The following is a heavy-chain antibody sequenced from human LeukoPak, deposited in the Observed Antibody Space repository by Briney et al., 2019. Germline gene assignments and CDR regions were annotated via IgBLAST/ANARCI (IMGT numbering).Heavy chain of an antibody. CDR3: AKARAAGIYVGPKFDY. V-gene: IGHV3-23*01. Sequence: GGSLRLSCAASGFTFSSYAMSWVRQAPGKGLEWASAIRGSGNSTYYSDSVKGRFTISRDNSKNTLYLQMNSLRAEDTAVYYCAKARAAGIYVGPKFDYWGQGTLVTVSS. D-gene: IGHD6-13*01. J-gene: IGHJ4*02. CDR2: IRGSGNST. CDR1: GFTFSSYA.